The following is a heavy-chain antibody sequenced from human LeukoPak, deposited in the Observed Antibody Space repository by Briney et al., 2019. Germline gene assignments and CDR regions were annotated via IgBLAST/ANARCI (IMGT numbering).Heavy chain of an antibody. Sequence: GGSLRLSCVASGFTFSSHWMSWVRQAPGKGLEWVANIKQDGSEKYYVDSVKGRFTISRDNAKNSLYLQMNSLRAEDTAVYYCAKRWLQLQLDYFDYWGQGTLVTVSS. J-gene: IGHJ4*02. CDR3: AKRWLQLQLDYFDY. D-gene: IGHD5-24*01. V-gene: IGHV3-7*01. CDR2: IKQDGSEK. CDR1: GFTFSSHW.